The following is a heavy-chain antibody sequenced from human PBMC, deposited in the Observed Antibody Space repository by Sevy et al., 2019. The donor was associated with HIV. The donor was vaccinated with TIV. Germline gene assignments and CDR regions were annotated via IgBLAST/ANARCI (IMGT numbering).Heavy chain of an antibody. CDR2: MSHDRNYK. D-gene: IGHD2-21*02. J-gene: IGHJ4*02. CDR1: GFTFSDYD. CDR3: ARLFSCGGDCYYLDY. V-gene: IGHV3-30*04. Sequence: EGSRRLSGAASGFTFSDYDMHWVRQAAGKGLQWVAVMSHDRNYKNHANSVKVRFTISRDNFKNTLYLQINSLRVEDTAVYFCARLFSCGGDCYYLDYWGQGAPVSVSS.